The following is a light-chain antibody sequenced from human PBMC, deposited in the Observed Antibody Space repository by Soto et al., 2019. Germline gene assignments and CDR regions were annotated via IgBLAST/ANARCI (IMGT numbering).Light chain of an antibody. CDR2: QVS. CDR3: QQNSTYSWT. V-gene: IGKV1-5*03. J-gene: IGKJ1*01. Sequence: DIQMSQSPSTLSAYVGDRVTITCRASQSISNWVAWFQQKPGKPPRVLIFQVSTLENGVPSRFSGSGSGTAFTLTISGLQPDDFATYYCQQNSTYSWTFGQGTRVEIK. CDR1: QSISNW.